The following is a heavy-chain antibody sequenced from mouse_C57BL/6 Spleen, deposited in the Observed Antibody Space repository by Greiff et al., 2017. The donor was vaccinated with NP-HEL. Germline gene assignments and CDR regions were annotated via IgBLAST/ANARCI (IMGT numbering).Heavy chain of an antibody. V-gene: IGHV5-9*01. J-gene: IGHJ3*01. CDR2: ISGGGGNT. CDR3: ARPHDDYGGFAY. CDR1: GFTFSSYT. D-gene: IGHD2-4*01. Sequence: EVKVVESGGGLVKPGGSLKLSCAASGFTFSSYTMSWVRQTPEKRLEWVATISGGGGNTYYPDSVKGRFTISRDNAKNTLYLQMSSLRSEDTALYYWARPHDDYGGFAYWGQGTLVTVSA.